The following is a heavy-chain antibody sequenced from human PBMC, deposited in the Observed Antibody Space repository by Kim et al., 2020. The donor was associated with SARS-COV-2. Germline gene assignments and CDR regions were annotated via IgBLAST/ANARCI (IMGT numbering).Heavy chain of an antibody. CDR2: INPNSGGT. CDR1: GYTFTGYY. D-gene: IGHD3-16*01. Sequence: ASVKVSCKASGYTFTGYYMHWVRQAPGQGLEWMGWINPNSGGTNYAQKFQGRVTMTRDTSISTAYMELSRLRSDDTAVYYCARGSGHYDYVWGSYLARLFDYWGQGTLVTVSS. J-gene: IGHJ4*02. CDR3: ARGSGHYDYVWGSYLARLFDY. V-gene: IGHV1-2*02.